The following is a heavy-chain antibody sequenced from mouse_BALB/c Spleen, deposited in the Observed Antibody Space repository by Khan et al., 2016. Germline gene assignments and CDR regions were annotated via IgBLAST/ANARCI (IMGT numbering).Heavy chain of an antibody. CDR1: GFTFSSYA. CDR3: ASNVYYFDY. CDR2: ISSGGSS. V-gene: IGHV5-6-5*01. Sequence: VELVESGGGLVKPGGSLKLSCAASGFTFSSYAMSCVRQTPEKRLEWVASISSGGSSFYPDILQGRFTISRDNARHILYLQMSSRRSEDTAMYYCASNVYYFDYWGQGTTLTVSS. J-gene: IGHJ2*01.